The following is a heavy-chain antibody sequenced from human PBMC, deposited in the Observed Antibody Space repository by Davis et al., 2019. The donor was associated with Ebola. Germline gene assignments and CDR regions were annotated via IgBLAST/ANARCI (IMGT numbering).Heavy chain of an antibody. CDR3: ARGYRGNIVLISAAMDWFDP. CDR1: GFTFSSYA. Sequence: PGGSLRLSCSASGFTFSSYAMHWVRQAPGKGLEWVAVISYDGSNKYYADSVKGRFTISRDNAKNSLYLQMNSLRAEDTAVYYCARGYRGNIVLISAAMDWFDPWGQGTLVTVSS. V-gene: IGHV3-30*04. J-gene: IGHJ5*02. CDR2: ISYDGSNK. D-gene: IGHD2-2*01.